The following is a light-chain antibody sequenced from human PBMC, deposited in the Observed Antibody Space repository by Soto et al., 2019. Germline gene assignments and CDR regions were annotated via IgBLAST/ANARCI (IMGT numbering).Light chain of an antibody. CDR3: QQYNKWPHT. CDR1: QSVATN. CDR2: GAS. J-gene: IGKJ1*01. V-gene: IGKV3-15*01. Sequence: EAVLTQSPATLSVFPGERATLSCRASQSVATNLAWYQQRPGQAPRLLIYGASKRAIGLPARFSGSGSGTEFTLTITSLQSEDFAVYYCQQYNKWPHTFGQGTKVDIK.